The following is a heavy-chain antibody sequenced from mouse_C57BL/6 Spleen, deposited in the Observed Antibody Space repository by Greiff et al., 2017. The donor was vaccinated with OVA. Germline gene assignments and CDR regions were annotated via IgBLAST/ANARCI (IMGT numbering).Heavy chain of an antibody. CDR3: ADYGNYWYFDV. V-gene: IGHV1-85*01. Sequence: LMESGPELVKPGASVKLSCKASGYTFTSYDINWVKQRPGQGLEWIGWIYPRDGSTKYNEKFKGKATLTVDTSSSTAYMELHSLTSEDSAVYFCADYGNYWYFDVWGTGTTVTVSS. J-gene: IGHJ1*03. D-gene: IGHD2-1*01. CDR2: IYPRDGST. CDR1: GYTFTSYD.